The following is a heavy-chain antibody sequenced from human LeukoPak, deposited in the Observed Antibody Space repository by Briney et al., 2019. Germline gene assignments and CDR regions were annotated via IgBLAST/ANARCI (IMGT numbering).Heavy chain of an antibody. J-gene: IGHJ4*02. CDR2: ISDTGTTT. Sequence: GGSLRLSCAASGFTFSTFAMSWVRQAPGKGLEWVSSISDTGTTTYYADSVKGRFTISGDNSKNTLYLQMNSLRAEDTAVYYCAKDVHPLSGSYLAYWGQGTLVTVSS. CDR3: AKDVHPLSGSYLAY. D-gene: IGHD1-26*01. V-gene: IGHV3-23*01. CDR1: GFTFSTFA.